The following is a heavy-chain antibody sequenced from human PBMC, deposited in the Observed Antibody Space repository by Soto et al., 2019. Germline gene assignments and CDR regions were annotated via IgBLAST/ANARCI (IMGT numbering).Heavy chain of an antibody. J-gene: IGHJ4*02. CDR2: ISHDGSNE. D-gene: IGHD3-22*01. Sequence: QVQLVESGGGVVQPGRSLRLSCVVSGFSFSSYGIRWVRQAPGKGLEWVAGISHDGSNEHYVDSVKGRFTISRDNSKNTLFLQMDSLRVDDTAAYYCAKDTFYYSSSGYYVFDDWGQGTLVTVSS. CDR1: GFSFSSYG. V-gene: IGHV3-30*18. CDR3: AKDTFYYSSSGYYVFDD.